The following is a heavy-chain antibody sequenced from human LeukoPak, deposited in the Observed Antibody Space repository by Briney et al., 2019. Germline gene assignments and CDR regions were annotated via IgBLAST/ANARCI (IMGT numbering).Heavy chain of an antibody. V-gene: IGHV5-51*01. CDR1: GFRFTNYW. J-gene: IGHJ6*02. CDR2: IYPGDSDT. CDR3: ARHLNSYYGMDV. Sequence: GESLKISCQGSGFRFTNYWIGWVRQMPGKGLERMGIIYPGDSDTRYSPSFQGQVTISADKSINTAYLQWSSLKASDTAMYYCARHLNSYYGMDVWGQGTTVTVSS.